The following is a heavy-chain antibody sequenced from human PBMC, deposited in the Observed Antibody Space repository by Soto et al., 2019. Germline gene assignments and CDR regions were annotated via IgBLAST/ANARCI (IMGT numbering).Heavy chain of an antibody. CDR1: GFTFRSYA. J-gene: IGHJ4*02. CDR2: ISKDGSNK. V-gene: IGHV3-30-3*01. D-gene: IGHD3-16*01. CDR3: ARDGGSY. Sequence: QVQLVESGGGVVQPGTSLRLSCAASGFTFRSYAMHWVRQAPGKGLEWVAVISKDGSNKYYADSAKGRFTISRDNSKNTLYLQMNSPRAEDTAVYHCARDGGSYWGQGTLVIVSS.